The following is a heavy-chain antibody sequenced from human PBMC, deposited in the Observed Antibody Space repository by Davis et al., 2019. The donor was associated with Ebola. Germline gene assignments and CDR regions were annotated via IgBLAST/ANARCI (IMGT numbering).Heavy chain of an antibody. CDR1: GFTFSDYG. V-gene: IGHV3-30*03. J-gene: IGHJ4*02. D-gene: IGHD1-26*01. CDR3: ARPLRSTSPIY. CDR2: ISSDGTNK. Sequence: GESLKISCAASGFTFSDYGMHWVRQAPGKGPEWVAAISSDGTNKYYGDSVKGRFTISRDNSMNTLYLQMNSLRAEDTAVYYCARPLRSTSPIYWGQGTLVTVSS.